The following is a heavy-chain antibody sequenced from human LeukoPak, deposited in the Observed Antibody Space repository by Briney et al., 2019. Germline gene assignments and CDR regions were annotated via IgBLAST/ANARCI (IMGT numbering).Heavy chain of an antibody. V-gene: IGHV3-23*01. CDR1: GFTFSSYA. CDR3: AKSSSGWYYYFDY. J-gene: IGHJ4*02. D-gene: IGHD6-19*01. Sequence: PGGSLRLSCAASGFTFSSYAMSWVRQAPGKGLEWVSAISGSGGSPYYADSVKGRFTISRDNSKNTLYLQMNSLRAEDTAVYYCAKSSSGWYYYFDYWGQGTLVTVSS. CDR2: ISGSGGSP.